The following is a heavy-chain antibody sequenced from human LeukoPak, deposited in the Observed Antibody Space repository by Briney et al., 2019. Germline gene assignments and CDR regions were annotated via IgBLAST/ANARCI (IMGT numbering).Heavy chain of an antibody. CDR1: ERIVRNSY. J-gene: IGHJ6*03. D-gene: IGHD3-10*01. CDR3: VRDLRDRRGYSNYYMDV. CDR2: IYSGGST. Sequence: PGGSLRLSCEGPERIVRNSYMSWVRQSPGRGLEWVSVIYSGGSTDYADSVKGRFTTSRDTSKNTLYLQMNDVRAEDTGIYYCVRDLRDRRGYSNYYMDVWGKGTTVTVSS. V-gene: IGHV3-53*01.